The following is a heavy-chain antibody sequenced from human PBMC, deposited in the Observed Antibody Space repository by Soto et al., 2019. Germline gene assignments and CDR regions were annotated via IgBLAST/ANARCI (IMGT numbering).Heavy chain of an antibody. J-gene: IGHJ4*02. V-gene: IGHV3-9*01. CDR1: GFTFDEYG. Sequence: EVQVAESGGGSVQPGRSLRLSCAASGFTFDEYGMHWIRQVPGKGLEWVSSINWNSGSIYYADSVKGRFTISRDNAKNSVYLQMNGLRPEDTAFYYCAKGTKYCSSGVCSVFDYWGPGTLVTVSS. D-gene: IGHD2-8*01. CDR2: INWNSGSI. CDR3: AKGTKYCSSGVCSVFDY.